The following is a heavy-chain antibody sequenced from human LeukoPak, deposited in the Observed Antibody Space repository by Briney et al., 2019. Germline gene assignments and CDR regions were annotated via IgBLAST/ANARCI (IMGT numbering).Heavy chain of an antibody. CDR3: AKDRAGSLVSGSYSFDY. Sequence: GSLRLSCAASGFTFSSHSMNWVRQAPGKGLEWVSYISSSSSTIYYADSVKGRFTISRDNAKNSLYLQMNSLRAEDTAVYYCAKDRAGSLVSGSYSFDYWGQGTLVTVSS. CDR2: ISSSSSTI. J-gene: IGHJ4*02. CDR1: GFTFSSHS. V-gene: IGHV3-48*01. D-gene: IGHD3-10*01.